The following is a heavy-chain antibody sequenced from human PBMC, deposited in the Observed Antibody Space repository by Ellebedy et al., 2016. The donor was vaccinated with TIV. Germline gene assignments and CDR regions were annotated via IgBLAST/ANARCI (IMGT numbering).Heavy chain of an antibody. CDR2: ISAYNGDT. V-gene: IGHV1-18*01. CDR3: ARYEGGTNFDY. J-gene: IGHJ4*02. CDR1: GYNCLSNG. Sequence: AASVKVSCKASGYNCLSNGITWVRQAPGHGLEWVGWISAYNGDTKYAQKLQGRVTMTIDTSTSTVYIELRSLGSDDTALYYCARYEGGTNFDYWGRGTLVTVSS. D-gene: IGHD1-26*01.